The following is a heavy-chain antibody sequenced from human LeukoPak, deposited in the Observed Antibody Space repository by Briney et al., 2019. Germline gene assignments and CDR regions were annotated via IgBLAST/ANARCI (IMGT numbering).Heavy chain of an antibody. CDR3: ARNLKSGYSHADLGY. CDR2: IYPGDSDT. D-gene: IGHD5-18*01. V-gene: IGHV5-51*01. Sequence: GESLKISCKGSGYSFTSYWIGWVRQMPGKGLEWMGIIYPGDSDTRYSPSFQGQVTISADKSISTAYLQWSSLKASDTAMYYCARNLKSGYSHADLGYWGQGTLVTVSS. J-gene: IGHJ4*02. CDR1: GYSFTSYW.